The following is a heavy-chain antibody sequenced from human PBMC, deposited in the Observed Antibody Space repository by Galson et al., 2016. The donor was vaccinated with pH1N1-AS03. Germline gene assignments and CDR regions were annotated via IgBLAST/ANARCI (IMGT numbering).Heavy chain of an antibody. D-gene: IGHD3-16*01. V-gene: IGHV3-43*01. J-gene: IGHJ4*02. CDR2: ISWDGADT. CDR1: GFIFDDYS. Sequence: SLRLSCAASGFIFDDYSMVWVRQAPGKGLEWLCLISWDGADTYYEDSVEGRFTISRDNSQNSLYLHMNSVTPEDAASYYFAKYRERADTWGGSLDSWGQGTLVTVSS. CDR3: AKYRERADTWGGSLDS.